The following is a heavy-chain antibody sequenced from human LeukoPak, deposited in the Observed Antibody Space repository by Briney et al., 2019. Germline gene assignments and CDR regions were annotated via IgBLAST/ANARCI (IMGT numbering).Heavy chain of an antibody. J-gene: IGHJ4*02. D-gene: IGHD2-2*01. CDR2: IRYDGSNK. CDR3: ASWARDIVVVPAAMNY. Sequence: GGTLRLSCAVSGFTFSSYGMHWVRQAPGKGLEWVAFIRYDGSNKYYADSVKGRFTISRDNAKNTLYLQMNSLRAEDTAVYYCASWARDIVVVPAAMNYWGQGTLVTVSS. V-gene: IGHV3-30*02. CDR1: GFTFSSYG.